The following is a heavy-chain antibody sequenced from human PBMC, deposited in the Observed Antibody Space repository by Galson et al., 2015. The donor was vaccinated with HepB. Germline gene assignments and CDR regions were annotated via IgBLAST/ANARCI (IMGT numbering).Heavy chain of an antibody. V-gene: IGHV1-2*06. CDR1: GYTFTGYY. D-gene: IGHD6-19*01. J-gene: IGHJ3*02. Sequence: SVKVSRKASGYTFTGYYMHWVRQAPGQGLEWMGRINPDSGATNYAQNFQGRVTMTRDTSISTAYMELSRLRSDDTAVYYCARAASSGWYAFDIWGQGTLVTVSS. CDR3: ARAASSGWYAFDI. CDR2: INPDSGAT.